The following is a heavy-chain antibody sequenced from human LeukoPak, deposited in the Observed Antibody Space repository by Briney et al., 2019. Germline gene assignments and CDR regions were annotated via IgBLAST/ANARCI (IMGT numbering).Heavy chain of an antibody. Sequence: ASVKVSCKASGYTFTSYGISWVRQAPGQGLEWMGWIIAFYGTSNYAQKFQGRVTITTATSTSTAYMELRSLRSDDTAVYYCSSADYCNSPSCPLHYFDYWGQGTLGTASS. V-gene: IGHV1-18*01. CDR3: SSADYCNSPSCPLHYFDY. CDR2: IIAFYGTS. CDR1: GYTFTSYG. D-gene: IGHD2-2*01. J-gene: IGHJ4*02.